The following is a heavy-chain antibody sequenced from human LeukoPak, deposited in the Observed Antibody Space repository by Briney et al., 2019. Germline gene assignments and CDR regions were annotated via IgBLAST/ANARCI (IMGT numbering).Heavy chain of an antibody. V-gene: IGHV3-7*01. CDR3: ARGPSGWYYYYYMDV. CDR2: IKEDGSEK. Sequence: GGSLRLSCAASGFSFSSYWMTWVRQAPGKGLEWVANIKEDGSEKYYVDSVKGRFTIFRDNAKNSLYLQMNSLRAEDTAVYYCARGPSGWYYYYYMDVWGKGTTVTISS. J-gene: IGHJ6*03. D-gene: IGHD6-19*01. CDR1: GFSFSSYW.